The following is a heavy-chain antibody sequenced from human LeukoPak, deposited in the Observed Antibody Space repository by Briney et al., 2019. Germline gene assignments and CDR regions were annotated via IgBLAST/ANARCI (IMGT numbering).Heavy chain of an antibody. CDR1: GGSISSGDYY. D-gene: IGHD3-22*01. Sequence: SETLSLTCTVSGGSISSGDYYWSWIRQPPGKGLEWIGYIYYSGSTYYNPSLKSRVTISVDTSKNQFSLKLSSVTAADTAVYYCARGRWITMIVVDRRNGDKFDYWGQGTLVTVSS. CDR2: IYYSGST. CDR3: ARGRWITMIVVDRRNGDKFDY. J-gene: IGHJ4*02. V-gene: IGHV4-30-4*08.